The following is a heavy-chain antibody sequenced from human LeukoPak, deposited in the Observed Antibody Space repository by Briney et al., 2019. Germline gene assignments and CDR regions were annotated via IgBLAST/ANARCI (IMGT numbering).Heavy chain of an antibody. V-gene: IGHV1-2*04. D-gene: IGHD3-3*01. Sequence: ASVKVSCKASGYTFTDYYMHWVRQAPGQGLEWLGWINPNSGGTNYAQKFQGWVTVTRDTSISTAYMELNRLRSDDTAVYYCARGLLNYDFWSGYYTGHAFDIWGQGTMVTVSS. CDR2: INPNSGGT. CDR1: GYTFTDYY. J-gene: IGHJ3*02. CDR3: ARGLLNYDFWSGYYTGHAFDI.